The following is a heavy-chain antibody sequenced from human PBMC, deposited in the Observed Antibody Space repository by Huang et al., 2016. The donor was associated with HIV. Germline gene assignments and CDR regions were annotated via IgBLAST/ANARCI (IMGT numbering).Heavy chain of an antibody. CDR3: TTPVVV. J-gene: IGHJ3*01. CDR1: GIAFSNAW. V-gene: IGHV3-15*01. Sequence: EVQLVESGGGLVKPGGSLRRSCAASGIAFSNAWMSWVRQAPGKGLEWLGRIKSKTHGGTVDYAATVKGRFTISRDDSKSTLYLQMNSLKTDDTAVYFCTTPVVVWGQGTMVTVSS. CDR2: IKSKTHGGTV.